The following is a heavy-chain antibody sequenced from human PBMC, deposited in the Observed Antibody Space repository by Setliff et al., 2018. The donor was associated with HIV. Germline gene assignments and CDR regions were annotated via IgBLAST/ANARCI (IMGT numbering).Heavy chain of an antibody. Sequence: SETLSLTCTVSGDSVSGNYWSENYWSWIRQSPGKGLEWIGYFRTSKDFTYNPSLKTPVTVSLDTSEKQFFLRLSSVTAADTATYYCVRHPREEPQRNYKFESWGQGTLVTVSS. D-gene: IGHD1-7*01. CDR1: GDSVSGNYWS. CDR2: FRTSKDF. CDR3: VRHPREEPQRNYKFES. J-gene: IGHJ4*02. V-gene: IGHV4-4*08.